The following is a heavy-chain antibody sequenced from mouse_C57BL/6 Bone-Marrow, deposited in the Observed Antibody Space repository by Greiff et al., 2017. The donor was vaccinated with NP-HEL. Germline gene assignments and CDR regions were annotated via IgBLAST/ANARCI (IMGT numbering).Heavy chain of an antibody. CDR3: ARSDYDGVAY. V-gene: IGHV1-81*01. CDR1: GYTFTSYG. CDR2: IYPRSGNT. D-gene: IGHD2-4*01. J-gene: IGHJ3*01. Sequence: VQLVESGAELARPGASVKLSCKASGYTFTSYGISWVKQRTGQGLEWIGEIYPRSGNTYYNEKFKGKATLTADKSSSTAYMELRSLTSEDSAVYFCARSDYDGVAYWGQGTLVTVSA.